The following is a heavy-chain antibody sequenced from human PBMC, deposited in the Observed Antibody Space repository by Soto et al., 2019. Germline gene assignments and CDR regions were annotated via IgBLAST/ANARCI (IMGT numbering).Heavy chain of an antibody. D-gene: IGHD2-15*01. CDR1: GGPLSDYN. V-gene: IGHV4-34*01. CDR2: IGPSGAT. J-gene: IGHJ4*02. CDR3: ARNGGSNPYAFDY. Sequence: PSETLSLTCGVSGGPLSDYNWSWIRQAPGAGLEWIGEIGPSGATNYNPSLRSRVTISQDMSKSQFSLRLTSVTAADTAVYHFARNGGSNPYAFDYWGQGALVTVPQ.